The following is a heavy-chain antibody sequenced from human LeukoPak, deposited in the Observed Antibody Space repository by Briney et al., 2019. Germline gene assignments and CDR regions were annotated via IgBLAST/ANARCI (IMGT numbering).Heavy chain of an antibody. J-gene: IGHJ4*02. Sequence: GGSLRLSCAAPGFTFSIYGIHWVRQAPGKGLEWVTFIQYDGSNKNYADSVKGRFTISRDNSKNTLYLQMNSLRAEDTAVYYCVKRGTMIRGLRSFDYWGQGTLVTVSS. CDR3: VKRGTMIRGLRSFDY. D-gene: IGHD3-10*01. CDR1: GFTFSIYG. V-gene: IGHV3-30*02. CDR2: IQYDGSNK.